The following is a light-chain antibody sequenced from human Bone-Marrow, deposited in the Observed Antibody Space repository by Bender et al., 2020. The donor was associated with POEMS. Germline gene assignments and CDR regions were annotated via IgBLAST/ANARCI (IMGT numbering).Light chain of an antibody. J-gene: IGLJ2*01. CDR1: SNDIGVYDF. Sequence: SALTQPASVSGSPGQSITIPCTGTSNDIGVYDFVSWYQQHPGKAPKLVLYGVTNRPSGVSNRFSGSKSGNTASQTISERLAEDQADYYYRSYTSGSTLVVFGGGTRLTVL. V-gene: IGLV2-14*03. CDR3: RSYTSGSTLVV. CDR2: GVT.